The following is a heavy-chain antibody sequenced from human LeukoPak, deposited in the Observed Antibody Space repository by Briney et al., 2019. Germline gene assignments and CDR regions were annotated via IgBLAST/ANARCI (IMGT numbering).Heavy chain of an antibody. CDR2: IRYDGSNK. J-gene: IGHJ4*02. CDR1: GFTFSSYG. V-gene: IGHV3-30*02. D-gene: IGHD5-24*01. Sequence: GGPLRLSCAASGFTFSSYGMHWVRQAPGKGLEWVAFIRYDGSNKYYADSVKGRFTISRDNSKNTLYLQMNSLRAEDTAVYYCAKGRDGYNLEAFDYWGQGTLVTVSS. CDR3: AKGRDGYNLEAFDY.